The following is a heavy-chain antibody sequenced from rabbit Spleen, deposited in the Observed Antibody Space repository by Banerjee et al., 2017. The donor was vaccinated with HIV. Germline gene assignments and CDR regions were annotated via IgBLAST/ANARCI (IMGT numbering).Heavy chain of an antibody. CDR2: INTYTGKP. Sequence: QSLEESGGGLVKPEGSLTLTCKASGFSFSDRDVMCWVRQAPGKGLEWIACINTYTGKPVYATWAKGRFTISRTSSTTATLQMTSLTAADTATYFCARGSATMTLVITGYYLSLWGQGTLVTVS. J-gene: IGHJ4*01. V-gene: IGHV1S40*01. CDR1: GFSFSDRDV. D-gene: IGHD2-1*01. CDR3: ARGSATMTLVITGYYLSL.